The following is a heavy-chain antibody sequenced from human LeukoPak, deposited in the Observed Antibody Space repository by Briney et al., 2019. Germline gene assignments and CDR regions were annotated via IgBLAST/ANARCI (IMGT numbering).Heavy chain of an antibody. CDR1: GGSISSGDYY. CDR2: IYYSGST. J-gene: IGHJ4*02. V-gene: IGHV4-30-4*08. CDR3: AREWLLESIDY. Sequence: PSETLSLTCTVSGGSISSGDYYWSWIRQPPGKGLEWIGYIYYSGSTYYNPSLKSRVTISVDTSKNQFSLKLSSVTAADTAVYYSAREWLLESIDYWGQGTLVTVSS. D-gene: IGHD3-22*01.